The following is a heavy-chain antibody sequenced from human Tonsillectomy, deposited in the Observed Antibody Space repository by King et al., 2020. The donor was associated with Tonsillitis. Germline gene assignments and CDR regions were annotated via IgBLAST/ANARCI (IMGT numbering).Heavy chain of an antibody. Sequence: VQLVESGGGLVQPGGSLRLSCAASGFTFSTYWMTWVRQAPGKGLEWVANIKQDGSKEYYVDSVKGRFTISRDNAKNSLYRQMNSLRAEDTAIYYCARDGIVVMTAIPTFDYWGQGTLATSSS. J-gene: IGHJ4*02. D-gene: IGHD2-21*02. CDR1: GFTFSTYW. CDR3: ARDGIVVMTAIPTFDY. V-gene: IGHV3-7*01. CDR2: IKQDGSKE.